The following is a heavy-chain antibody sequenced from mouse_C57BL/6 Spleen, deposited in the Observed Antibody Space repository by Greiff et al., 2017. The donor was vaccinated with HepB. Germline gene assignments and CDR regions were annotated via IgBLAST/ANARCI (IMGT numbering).Heavy chain of an antibody. CDR1: GYTFTSYW. D-gene: IGHD1-1*01. J-gene: IGHJ4*01. Sequence: QVQLQQPGAELVRPGSSVKLSCKASGYTFTSYWMHWVKQRPIQGLEWIGNIDPSDSETHYNQKFKDKATLTVDKSSSTAYMQLSSLTSEDSAVYYCARRGSGYYYAMDYWGQEPQSPSPQ. V-gene: IGHV1-52*01. CDR3: ARRGSGYYYAMDY. CDR2: IDPSDSET.